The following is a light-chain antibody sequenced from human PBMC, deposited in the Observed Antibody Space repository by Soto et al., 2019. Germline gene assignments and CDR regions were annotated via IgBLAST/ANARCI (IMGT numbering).Light chain of an antibody. CDR3: QQYKDWPPIT. V-gene: IGKV3-15*01. J-gene: IGKJ4*01. CDR2: DTS. Sequence: EIVMTQSPASLSVYPGERATLSCRASQSVDIYLAWDQQRPGQAPRHLIYDTSIRAPGIPATFSGSGSGTEFTLTISSLQSEDVAVYYCQQYKDWPPITFGGGTKVQIK. CDR1: QSVDIY.